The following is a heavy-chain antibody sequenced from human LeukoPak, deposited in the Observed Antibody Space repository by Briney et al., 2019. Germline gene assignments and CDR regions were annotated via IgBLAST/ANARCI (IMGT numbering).Heavy chain of an antibody. Sequence: PGGSLRLSCAASGFTFSNYDMHWVRQATGKGLEWVSAIGTAGDSYYSGSVQGRFTISRENAKDFLYLQMNSLRAGDTAIYYRARVGGDYAFDIWGQGTVVTVSS. V-gene: IGHV3-13*01. CDR2: IGTAGDS. CDR3: ARVGGDYAFDI. J-gene: IGHJ3*02. CDR1: GFTFSNYD. D-gene: IGHD4-17*01.